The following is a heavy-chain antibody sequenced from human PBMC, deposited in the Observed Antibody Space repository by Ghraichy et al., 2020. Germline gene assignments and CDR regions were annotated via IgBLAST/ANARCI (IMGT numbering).Heavy chain of an antibody. CDR2: INHSGST. CDR3: ARGGITIFGVVPNWFDP. J-gene: IGHJ5*02. Sequence: SETLSLTCAVYGGSFSGYYWSWIRQPPGKGLEWIGEINHSGSTNYNPSLKSRVTISVDTSKNQFSLKLSSVTAADTAVYYCARGGITIFGVVPNWFDPWGQGTLVTVSS. D-gene: IGHD3-3*01. V-gene: IGHV4-34*01. CDR1: GGSFSGYY.